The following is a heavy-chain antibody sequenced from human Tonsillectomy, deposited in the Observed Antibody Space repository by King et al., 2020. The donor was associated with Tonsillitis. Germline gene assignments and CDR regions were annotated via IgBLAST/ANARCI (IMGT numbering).Heavy chain of an antibody. V-gene: IGHV3-33*01. Sequence: QVQLVESGGGVVQPGRSLRLSCAASGFTFSSHGMHWVRQAPGKGLEWGAVIWYDGSNKYYADSVKGRFTISSDNSKNTLYLQMNILRAEDTAVYYCARDRGEMATLDYWGQGTLVTVSS. CDR1: GFTFSSHG. CDR3: ARDRGEMATLDY. J-gene: IGHJ4*02. CDR2: IWYDGSNK. D-gene: IGHD5-24*01.